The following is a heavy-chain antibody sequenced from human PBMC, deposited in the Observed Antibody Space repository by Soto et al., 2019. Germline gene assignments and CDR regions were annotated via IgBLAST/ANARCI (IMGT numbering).Heavy chain of an antibody. D-gene: IGHD5-12*01. CDR3: ARVLRGRFDP. J-gene: IGHJ5*02. CDR1: GGSITSANW. CDR2: ISRSGIT. Sequence: SETLSLTCAVSGGSITSANWWTWVRQPPGGGLGGIGEISRSGITNYKASLKSRVTMSVDKTKNDVSLKLTSVTAADTAVYYCARVLRGRFDPWGQGTPVTVSS. V-gene: IGHV4-4*02.